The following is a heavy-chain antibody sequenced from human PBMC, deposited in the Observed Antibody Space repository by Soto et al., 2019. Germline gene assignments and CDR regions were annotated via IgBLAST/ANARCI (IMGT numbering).Heavy chain of an antibody. CDR2: IRSKANSYAT. J-gene: IGHJ6*02. V-gene: IGHV3-73*01. CDR3: MARFGEPMALEGYYYYGMDV. Sequence: GGSLRLSCAASGFTFSGSAIHWVRQASGKGLEWVGRIRSKANSYATAYAASVKGRFTISRDDSKNTAYLQMNSLKTEDTAVYYCMARFGEPMALEGYYYYGMDVWGQGTTVTVSS. CDR1: GFTFSGSA. D-gene: IGHD3-10*01.